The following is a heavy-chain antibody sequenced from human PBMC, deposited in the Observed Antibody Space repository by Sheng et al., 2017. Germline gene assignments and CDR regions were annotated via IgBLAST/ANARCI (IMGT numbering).Heavy chain of an antibody. D-gene: IGHD3-10*01. CDR2: ISGSGGST. V-gene: IGHV3-23*01. J-gene: IGHJ4*02. CDR3: ARGRWLHSRSYYFDS. Sequence: EVQLLESGGGLVQPGGSLRLSCAASGFTFSSYAMSWVRQAPGKGLEWVSAISGSGGSTYYADSVKGRFTISRDNSKNTLYLQMNSLRAEDTAVYYCARGRWLHSRSYYFDSWGQGTLVTVSS. CDR1: GFTFSSYA.